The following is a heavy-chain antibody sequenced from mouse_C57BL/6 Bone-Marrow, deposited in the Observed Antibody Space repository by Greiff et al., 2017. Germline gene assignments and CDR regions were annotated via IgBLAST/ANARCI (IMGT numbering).Heavy chain of an antibody. V-gene: IGHV1-55*01. D-gene: IGHD1-1*01. J-gene: IGHJ4*01. CDR3: AREGDYYGSTYYAMDY. CDR1: GYTFTSYW. Sequence: VQLQQPGAELVKPGASVKMSCKASGYTFTSYWITWVKQRPGQGLEWIGDIYPGSGSTNYNEKLKSKATLTVDTSSSTAYMQLSSLTSEDSAVYYCAREGDYYGSTYYAMDYWGQGTSVTVSS. CDR2: IYPGSGST.